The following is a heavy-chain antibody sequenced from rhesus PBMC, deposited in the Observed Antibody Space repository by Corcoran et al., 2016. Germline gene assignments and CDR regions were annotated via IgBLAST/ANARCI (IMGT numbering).Heavy chain of an antibody. D-gene: IGHD4-29*01. CDR3: ARDGSSYWENYFDY. J-gene: IGHJ4*01. CDR2: IYGSGSST. Sequence: QLQLQESGPGLVKPSETLSVTCAVSGGSISSSYWSWIRQAPGKGLEWIGYIYGSGSSTNYNPSLKSRVTLSVDTSKNQLSLKLSSVTAADTAVYYCARDGSSYWENYFDYWGQGVLVTVSS. CDR1: GGSISSSY. V-gene: IGHV4-169*02.